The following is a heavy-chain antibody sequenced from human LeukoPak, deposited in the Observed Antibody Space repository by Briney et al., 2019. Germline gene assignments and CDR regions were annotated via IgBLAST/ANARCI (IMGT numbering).Heavy chain of an antibody. CDR2: MNPNSGNT. Sequence: ASVKVSCKASGYSFTNYAMNWVRQAPGQGLEWMGWMNPNSGNTGYAQKFQGRVTMTRNTSISTAYMELSSLRSEDTAVYYCARGEVLRYFDWNIFLKYWGQGTLVTVSS. CDR1: GYSFTNYA. CDR3: ARGEVLRYFDWNIFLKY. J-gene: IGHJ4*02. V-gene: IGHV1-8*01. D-gene: IGHD3-9*01.